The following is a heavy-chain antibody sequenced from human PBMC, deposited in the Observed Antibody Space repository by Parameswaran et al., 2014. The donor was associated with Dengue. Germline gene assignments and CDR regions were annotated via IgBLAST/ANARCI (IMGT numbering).Heavy chain of an antibody. J-gene: IGHJ3*02. Sequence: VRQAPGKGLEWVSVIYSGGSTYYADSVKGRFTISRDNSKNTLYLQMNSLRAEDTAVYYCARDLLKAWDDAFDIWGQGTMVTVSS. V-gene: IGHV3-53*01. CDR3: ARDLLKAWDDAFDI. D-gene: IGHD1-26*01. CDR2: IYSGGST.